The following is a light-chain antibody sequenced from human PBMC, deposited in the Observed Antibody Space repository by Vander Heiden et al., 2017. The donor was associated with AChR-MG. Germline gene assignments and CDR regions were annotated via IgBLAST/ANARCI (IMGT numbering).Light chain of an antibody. V-gene: IGKV3-20*01. CDR1: RSVSTTY. Sequence: DIVLTQSPGTLSLSPGERATLSCRASRSVSTTYLAGYQQKPGQAPSLLIYGASSRATGIPDRFSGSGSGTDFTLTISRLEPEDFAVYYCQQYGPSAMYTFGQGTKLEIK. CDR2: GAS. J-gene: IGKJ2*01. CDR3: QQYGPSAMYT.